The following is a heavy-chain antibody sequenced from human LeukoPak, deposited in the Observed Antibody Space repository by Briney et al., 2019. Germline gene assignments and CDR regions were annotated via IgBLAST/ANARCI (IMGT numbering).Heavy chain of an antibody. CDR3: ARFVRGTYYFDY. CDR2: IYYSGST. Sequence: SETLSLTCTVSGGSISSYYWIWIRQPPGKGLEWIGYIYYSGSTNYNPSLKSRVTISVDTSKNQFSLKLSSVTAADTAVYYCARFVRGTYYFDYWGQGTLVTVSS. J-gene: IGHJ4*02. D-gene: IGHD3-16*01. CDR1: GGSISSYY. V-gene: IGHV4-59*08.